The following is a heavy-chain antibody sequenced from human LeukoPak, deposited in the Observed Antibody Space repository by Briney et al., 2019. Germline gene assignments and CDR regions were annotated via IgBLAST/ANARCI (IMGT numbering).Heavy chain of an antibody. Sequence: SETLSLTCTVSGGSISNFYWSWIRQPPGKGLEWIAYIHYSGSTNYNPSLKSRVTISVDTSNNQFSLKLRSVTAADTAVYYCAGSSDSSGYYLNFDYWGQGTLVTVSS. D-gene: IGHD3-22*01. V-gene: IGHV4-59*01. CDR3: AGSSDSSGYYLNFDY. J-gene: IGHJ4*02. CDR1: GGSISNFY. CDR2: IHYSGST.